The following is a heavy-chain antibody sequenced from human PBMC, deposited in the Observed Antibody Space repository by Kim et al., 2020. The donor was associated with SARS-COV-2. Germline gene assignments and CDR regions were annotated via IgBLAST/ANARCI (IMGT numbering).Heavy chain of an antibody. CDR3: ARGIFYGSGSYHLYYFDY. CDR2: IYYSGST. Sequence: SETLSLTCTVSGGSISSYYWSWIRQPPGKGLEWIGYIYYSGSTNYNPSLKSRVTISVDTSKNQFSLKLSSVTAADTAVYYCARGIFYGSGSYHLYYFDYWGQGTLVTVSS. CDR1: GGSISSYY. V-gene: IGHV4-59*01. J-gene: IGHJ4*02. D-gene: IGHD3-10*01.